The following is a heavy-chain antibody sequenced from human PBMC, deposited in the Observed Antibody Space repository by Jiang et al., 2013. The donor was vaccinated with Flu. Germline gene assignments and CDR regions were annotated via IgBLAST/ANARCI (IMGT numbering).Heavy chain of an antibody. Sequence: GAEVKKPGESLRISCKGSGYSLPSYWINWVRQMPGKGLEWMGKIDPSDSYTNYSPSFQGHVTISADKSISTAYLQWGSLKASDTAMYYCARQGLDSGYYYFDYWGQGTLVTVSS. J-gene: IGHJ4*02. V-gene: IGHV5-10-1*01. D-gene: IGHD3-22*01. CDR1: GYSLPSYW. CDR3: ARQGLDSGYYYFDY. CDR2: IDPSDSYT.